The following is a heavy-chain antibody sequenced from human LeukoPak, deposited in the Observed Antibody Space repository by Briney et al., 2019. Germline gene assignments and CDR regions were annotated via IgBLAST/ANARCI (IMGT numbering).Heavy chain of an antibody. D-gene: IGHD6-13*01. V-gene: IGHV3-20*04. Sequence: GGSLRLSCAASGFTFDDYGMSWVRQAPGKGLEWVSGINWNGGSTGYADSVKGRFTISRDNAKNSLYLQMNSLRAEDTAVYYCAREGSSSWYRGRLDYWGQGTLVTVSS. J-gene: IGHJ4*02. CDR3: AREGSSSWYRGRLDY. CDR2: INWNGGST. CDR1: GFTFDDYG.